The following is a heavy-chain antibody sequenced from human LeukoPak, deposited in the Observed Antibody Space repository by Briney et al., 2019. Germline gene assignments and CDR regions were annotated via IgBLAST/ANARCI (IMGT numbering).Heavy chain of an antibody. CDR3: ARGSSRGYGDYVRVRDAFDI. CDR1: GYTFTSYG. D-gene: IGHD4-17*01. CDR2: ISAYNGNT. V-gene: IGHV1-18*01. J-gene: IGHJ3*02. Sequence: GASVKVSCKASGYTFTSYGISWVRQAPGQGLEWMGWISAYNGNTNYAQKLQGRVTMTTDTSTSTAYMELRSLRSDDTAVYYCARGSSRGYGDYVRVRDAFDIWGQGTMVTVSS.